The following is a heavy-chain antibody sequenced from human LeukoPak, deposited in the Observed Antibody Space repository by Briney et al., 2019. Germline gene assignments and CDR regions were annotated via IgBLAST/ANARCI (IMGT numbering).Heavy chain of an antibody. V-gene: IGHV4-59*01. CDR1: GGSISSYY. J-gene: IGHJ4*02. CDR2: IYYSGST. CDR3: ARDRRGEYYYDSSGYYYVGFDY. Sequence: SETLSLTCTVSGGSISSYYWSWIRQPPGKGLEWLGYIYYSGSTNYNPSLKSRVTISVDTSKNQFSLKLSSVTAADTAVYYCARDRRGEYYYDSSGYYYVGFDYWGQGTLVTVSS. D-gene: IGHD3-22*01.